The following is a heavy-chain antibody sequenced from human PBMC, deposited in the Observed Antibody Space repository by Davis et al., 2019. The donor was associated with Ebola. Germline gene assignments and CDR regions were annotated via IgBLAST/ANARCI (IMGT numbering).Heavy chain of an antibody. J-gene: IGHJ4*01. V-gene: IGHV4-34*01. D-gene: IGHD1-26*01. CDR1: GESFNTYH. Sequence: PSETLSLTCAVYGESFNTYHWNWIRQPPGKGLEWIGEVNPSGITNCNSSLESRVTISVDTSKNQFSLKLTSVTAADTAVYYCARDPSPYTGSFQSDYWGHGSLVTVSS. CDR2: VNPSGIT. CDR3: ARDPSPYTGSFQSDY.